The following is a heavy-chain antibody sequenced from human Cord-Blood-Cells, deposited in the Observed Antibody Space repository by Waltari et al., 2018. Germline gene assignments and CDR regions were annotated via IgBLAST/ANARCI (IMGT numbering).Heavy chain of an antibody. V-gene: IGHV3-30*02. Sequence: QVQLVESGGGVVQPGGSLRLSCAASGFTFSSYGMPWVSQAPGKGLEWVAFIRYDGSNKYYADSVKGRFTISRDNSKNTLYLQMNSLRAEDTAVYYCAKVEYSSSSAFDIWGQGTMVTVSS. D-gene: IGHD6-6*01. CDR3: AKVEYSSSSAFDI. CDR1: GFTFSSYG. J-gene: IGHJ3*02. CDR2: IRYDGSNK.